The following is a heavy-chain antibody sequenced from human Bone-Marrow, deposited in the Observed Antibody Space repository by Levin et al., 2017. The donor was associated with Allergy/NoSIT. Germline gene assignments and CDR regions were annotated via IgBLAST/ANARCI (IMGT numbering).Heavy chain of an antibody. CDR1: GGSFSDYF. CDR2: INQSGRS. V-gene: IGHV4-34*01. J-gene: IGHJ4*02. Sequence: SETLSLTCAVYGGSFSDYFWSWIRQPPGKGLEWIGEINQSGRSNYSPSLKSRLIITVDTSMHRISLKQNSLTAADTAIYFCAGVNSGSLVIDSWGQGVLVTVSS. CDR3: AGVNSGSLVIDS. D-gene: IGHD6-19*01.